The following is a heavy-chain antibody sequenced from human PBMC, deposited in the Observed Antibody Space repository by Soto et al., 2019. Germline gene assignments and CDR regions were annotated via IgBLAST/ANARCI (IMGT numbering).Heavy chain of an antibody. CDR2: INHSGST. D-gene: IGHD4-17*01. V-gene: IGHV4-34*01. J-gene: IGHJ4*02. CDR1: GGSFSGYY. CDR3: ARVLMTTVTTSVDY. Sequence: SETLSLTCAVYGGSFSGYYWSWIRQPPGKGLEWIGEINHSGSTNYNPSLKSRVTISVDTSKNQFSLKLSSVTAADTAVYYCARVLMTTVTTSVDYWGQGTLVTVSS.